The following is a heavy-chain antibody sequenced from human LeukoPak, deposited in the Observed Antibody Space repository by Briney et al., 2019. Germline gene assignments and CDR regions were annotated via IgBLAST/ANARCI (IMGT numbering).Heavy chain of an antibody. D-gene: IGHD6-19*01. CDR1: GYTFTGYY. CDR3: ARRKAVAGRLVDY. V-gene: IGHV1-2*02. CDR2: ISAYNGNT. Sequence: ASVKVSCKASGYTFTGYYMHWVRQAPGQGLEWMGWISAYNGNTNYAQKFQGRVTMTRNTSISTAYMELSSLRSEDTAVYYCARRKAVAGRLVDYWGQGTLVTVSS. J-gene: IGHJ4*02.